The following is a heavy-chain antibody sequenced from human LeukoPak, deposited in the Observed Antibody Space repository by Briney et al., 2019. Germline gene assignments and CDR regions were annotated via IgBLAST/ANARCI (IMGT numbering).Heavy chain of an antibody. CDR3: AKPLPGNYYYMDV. Sequence: ETLSLTCTVSGGSISSSSYYWGWVRQAPGKGLEWVSAISGSGGSTYYADSVKGRFTISRDNAKNTLYLQMNSLRAEDTAVYYCAKPLPGNYYYMDVWGKGTTVTVSS. V-gene: IGHV3-23*01. J-gene: IGHJ6*03. CDR1: GGSISSSSYY. CDR2: ISGSGGST.